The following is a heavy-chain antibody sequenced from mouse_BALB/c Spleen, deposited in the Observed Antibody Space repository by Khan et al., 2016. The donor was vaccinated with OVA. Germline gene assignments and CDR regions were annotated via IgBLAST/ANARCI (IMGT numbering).Heavy chain of an antibody. D-gene: IGHD2-14*01. J-gene: IGHJ3*01. Sequence: QVQLKQSGPGLLQPSQSLSITCTVSGFSLTTYGVHWVRQSPGKGLEWLGLIWSGGNTDYNTAFISRLSISKDNSKSQVFFKMNGLQADNTAIYDCARDSYMYDFTYWGQGTLVTVSA. V-gene: IGHV2-4-1*01. CDR2: IWSGGNT. CDR3: ARDSYMYDFTY. CDR1: GFSLTTYG.